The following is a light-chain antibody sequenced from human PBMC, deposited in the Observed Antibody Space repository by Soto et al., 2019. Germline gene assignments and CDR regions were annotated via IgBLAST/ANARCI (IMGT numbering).Light chain of an antibody. CDR1: QSVSSY. CDR2: DAS. Sequence: PGERATLSCRASQSVSSYLAWYQQKPGQAPRLLIYDASNRATGIPARFSGSGSGTDFTLTISSLEPEDFAIYYCQQRGSWPPYTFGQGTKLEI. CDR3: QQRGSWPPYT. V-gene: IGKV3-11*01. J-gene: IGKJ2*01.